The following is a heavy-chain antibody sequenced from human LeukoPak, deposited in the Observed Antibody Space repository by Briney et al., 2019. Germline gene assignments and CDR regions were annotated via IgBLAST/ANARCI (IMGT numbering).Heavy chain of an antibody. J-gene: IGHJ2*01. V-gene: IGHV4-59*08. CDR2: IYYSGST. CDR3: ARVRAHYLTDIAAAGDWYFDL. CDR1: GGSISSYY. Sequence: PSETLSLTCTVSGGSISSYYWSWIRQPPGKGLEWIGYIYYSGSTNYNPSLKSRVTISVDTSKNQFSLKLSSVTAADTAVYYCARVRAHYLTDIAAAGDWYFDLWGRGTLVTVSS. D-gene: IGHD6-13*01.